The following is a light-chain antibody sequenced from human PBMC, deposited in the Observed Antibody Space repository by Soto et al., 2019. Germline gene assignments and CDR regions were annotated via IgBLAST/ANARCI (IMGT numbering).Light chain of an antibody. CDR3: QTWGSGIHV. V-gene: IGLV4-69*01. J-gene: IGLJ1*01. CDR2: VNGDGSH. Sequence: QPVLTQSPSASASLGASVKLTCTLSSEHSKYAIAWHQQQPEKGPRYLMKVNGDGSHRKGDGIPDRFSGSSSGAERYLTISSLQSEDEADYYCQTWGSGIHVFGTGTKVTVL. CDR1: SEHSKYA.